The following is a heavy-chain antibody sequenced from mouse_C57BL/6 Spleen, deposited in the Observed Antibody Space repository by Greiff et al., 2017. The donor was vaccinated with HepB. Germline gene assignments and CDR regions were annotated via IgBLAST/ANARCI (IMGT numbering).Heavy chain of an antibody. CDR3: ARGDMRDD. CDR1: GYTFTSYW. J-gene: IGHJ2*01. Sequence: QVQLKQPGAELVRPGSSVKLSCKASGYTFTSYWMDWVKQRPGQGLEWIGNIYPSDSETHYNQKFKDKATLTVDKSSSTAYMQLSSLTSEDSAVYYCARGDMRDDWGQGTTLTVSS. D-gene: IGHD3-3*01. CDR2: IYPSDSET. V-gene: IGHV1-61*01.